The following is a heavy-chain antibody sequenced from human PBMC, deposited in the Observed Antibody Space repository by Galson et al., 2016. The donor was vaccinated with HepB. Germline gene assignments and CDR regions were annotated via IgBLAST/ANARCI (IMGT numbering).Heavy chain of an antibody. CDR2: FNTANGNT. Sequence: SVKVSCKASGYTFTNFNMHWVRQAPGQGLEWMGWFNTANGNTKYSQKFQDRVTITRDTSASTGYMELSSLRSEDTATYYCTRDVAGVGTDPWGQGTLVTVSS. D-gene: IGHD6-13*01. V-gene: IGHV1-3*04. J-gene: IGHJ5*02. CDR1: GYTFTNFN. CDR3: TRDVAGVGTDP.